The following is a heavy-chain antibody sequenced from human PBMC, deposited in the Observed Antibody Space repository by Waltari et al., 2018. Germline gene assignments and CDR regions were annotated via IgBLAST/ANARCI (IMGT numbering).Heavy chain of an antibody. CDR2: IYHSGNT. V-gene: IGHV4-38-2*02. J-gene: IGHJ4*02. Sequence: QVQLQESGPGLVKPSETLSLTCTVSGYSITSGYYWGCIRQPPGTGLEWIGSIYHSGNTHYHPALKGRLNISVDTAKNQFSLGLSPVTAADTAGYYWARAPMAGAATGTFDFWGLGSLVTVSP. CDR3: ARAPMAGAATGTFDF. D-gene: IGHD6-13*01. CDR1: GYSITSGYY.